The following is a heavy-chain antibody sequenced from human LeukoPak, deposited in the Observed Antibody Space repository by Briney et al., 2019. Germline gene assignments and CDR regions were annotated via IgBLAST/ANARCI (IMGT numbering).Heavy chain of an antibody. D-gene: IGHD1-1*01. CDR1: GDTLTGYY. Sequence: ASVKVSCKASGDTLTGYYVHWVRQAPGQGLEWMGWISGYNGNTNYAQNFQGRVTMTTDTSTSTAYMEVRSLRSDDTAIYYCARSVPGNRGRRVFYYYYYMDVWGKGTTVTVSS. CDR3: ARSVPGNRGRRVFYYYYYMDV. V-gene: IGHV1-18*04. J-gene: IGHJ6*03. CDR2: ISGYNGNT.